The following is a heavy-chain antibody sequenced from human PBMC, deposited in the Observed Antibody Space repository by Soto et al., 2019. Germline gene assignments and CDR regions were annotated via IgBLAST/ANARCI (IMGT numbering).Heavy chain of an antibody. J-gene: IGHJ1*01. CDR3: ARDDSGIEYFQH. V-gene: IGHV4-31*03. CDR2: ISYSGRT. CDR1: GGSISSGGFY. Sequence: QVQLQESGPGLVKPSQTLSLTCTVSGGSISSGGFYWTWICQHPGKGLEWIGYISYSGRTYYNPSVKSRVTISVDTSKNQFSLNLNSVTAADTAVYYCARDDSGIEYFQHWGQGTLVTVSS. D-gene: IGHD3-10*01.